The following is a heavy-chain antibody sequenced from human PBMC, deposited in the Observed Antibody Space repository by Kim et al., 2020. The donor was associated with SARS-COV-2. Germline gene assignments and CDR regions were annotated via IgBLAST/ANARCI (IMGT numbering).Heavy chain of an antibody. CDR2: INHSGST. CDR3: ARGPRLLQPPKGRTYYYY. J-gene: IGHJ6*03. V-gene: IGHV4-34*01. CDR1: GGSFSNYY. D-gene: IGHD2-21*01. Sequence: SETLSLTCAVYGGSFSNYYWSWIRQPPGKGLEWIGEINHSGSTNYNPSLKSRVTISVDTSKNQFTLKLSSVTAADTAVYYCARGPRLLQPPKGRTYYYY.